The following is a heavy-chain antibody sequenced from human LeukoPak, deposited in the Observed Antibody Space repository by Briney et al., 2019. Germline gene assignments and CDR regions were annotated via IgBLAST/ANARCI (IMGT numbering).Heavy chain of an antibody. CDR2: IYYSGST. CDR1: GDSISSYY. D-gene: IGHD2-2*01. V-gene: IGHV4-59*01. Sequence: SETLSLTCTVSGDSISSYYWSWIRQPPGKGLEWIGYIYYSGSTNYNPSLKSRVTISVDTSKNQFSLKLSSVTAADTAVYYCARGTDSLFDYWGQGTLVTVSS. CDR3: ARGTDSLFDY. J-gene: IGHJ4*02.